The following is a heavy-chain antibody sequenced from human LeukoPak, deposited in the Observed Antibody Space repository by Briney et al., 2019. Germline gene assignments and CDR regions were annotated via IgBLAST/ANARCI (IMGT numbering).Heavy chain of an antibody. J-gene: IGHJ5*02. Sequence: SETLSLTCAVSGGSISSGGYSWSWIRQPPGKGLEWIGYIYHSGSTYYNPSLKSRVTISVDRSKNQFSLKPSSVTAADTAVYYCARAMVRGVMFDPWGQGTLVTVSS. CDR1: GGSISSGGYS. CDR3: ARAMVRGVMFDP. D-gene: IGHD3-10*01. V-gene: IGHV4-30-2*01. CDR2: IYHSGST.